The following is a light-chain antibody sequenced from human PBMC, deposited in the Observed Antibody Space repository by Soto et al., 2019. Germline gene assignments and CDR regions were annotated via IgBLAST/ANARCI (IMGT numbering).Light chain of an antibody. J-gene: IGKJ1*01. CDR1: QSVSSN. V-gene: IGKV3-15*01. Sequence: EIVMTQSPAILSVSPGERATLSCRASQSVSSNLAWYQQKPGQAPRLLIYGASTRATGIPARFSGSGSGTEFTLTISSLQSEDFAVYYCQQYNNWPPTWTFGQGTKVDIK. CDR3: QQYNNWPPTWT. CDR2: GAS.